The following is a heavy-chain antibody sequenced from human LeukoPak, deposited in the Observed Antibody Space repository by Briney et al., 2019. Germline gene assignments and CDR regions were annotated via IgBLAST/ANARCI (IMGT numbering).Heavy chain of an antibody. CDR2: INHSGST. V-gene: IGHV4-34*01. J-gene: IGHJ5*02. Sequence: NPSETLSLTCAVYGGSFSGYYWSWIRQPPGKGLEWIGEINHSGSTNYNPSLKSRVTISVDTSKNQFCLKLSSVTAADTAVYYCARHGSGSVVPVGFDPWGQGTLVTVSS. CDR1: GGSFSGYY. D-gene: IGHD2-15*01. CDR3: ARHGSGSVVPVGFDP.